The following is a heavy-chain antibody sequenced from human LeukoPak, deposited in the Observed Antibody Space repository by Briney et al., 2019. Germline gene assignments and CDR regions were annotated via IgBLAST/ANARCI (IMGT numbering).Heavy chain of an antibody. J-gene: IGHJ5*02. V-gene: IGHV3-30*02. Sequence: PGGSLRLSCAASGFTFSSYEMNWVRQAPGKGLEWVAFIRPDGHNKYSADSMKGRFTISRDNSKNMVYLQMNSLRPDDTAVYYCAKKYSTGLDPWGQGTPGHRLL. CDR1: GFTFSSYE. CDR3: AKKYSTGLDP. CDR2: IRPDGHNK. D-gene: IGHD1-26*01.